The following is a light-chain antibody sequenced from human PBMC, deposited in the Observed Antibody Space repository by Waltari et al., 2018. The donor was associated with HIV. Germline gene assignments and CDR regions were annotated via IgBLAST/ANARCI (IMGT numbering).Light chain of an antibody. CDR2: QVS. CDR3: QAWDADHAV. CDR1: KLADKS. V-gene: IGLV3-1*01. J-gene: IGLJ2*01. Sequence: ELTQPPSVSVPSGQPASIPCSGEKLADKSPCWSQKKPAQPPLLLVFQVSRRHSGLPALFSASKSANTATLTVRGAQPLDEAEYFCQAWDADHAVFGGGTTLTVL.